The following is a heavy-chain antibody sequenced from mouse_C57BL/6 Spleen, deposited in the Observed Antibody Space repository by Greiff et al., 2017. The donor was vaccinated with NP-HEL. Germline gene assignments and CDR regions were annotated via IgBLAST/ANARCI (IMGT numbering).Heavy chain of an antibody. Sequence: VQLQQSGAELARPGASVKMSCKASGYTFTSYTMHWVKQRPGQGLEWIGYINPSSGYTKYNQKFKDKATLTADKSSITAYMQLSSLTSEDSAVYYCARDTTVVFDYWGQGTTLTVSS. V-gene: IGHV1-4*01. CDR1: GYTFTSYT. CDR2: INPSSGYT. CDR3: ARDTTVVFDY. D-gene: IGHD1-1*01. J-gene: IGHJ2*01.